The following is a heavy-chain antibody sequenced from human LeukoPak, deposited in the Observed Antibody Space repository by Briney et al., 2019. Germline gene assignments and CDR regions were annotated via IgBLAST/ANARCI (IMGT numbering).Heavy chain of an antibody. CDR3: TREVGYSGWYGD. J-gene: IGHJ4*02. Sequence: PGGSLRLSCAASGFTFSSYEMNWVRQAPGKGLEWVSYISSSGSTIYYADSVKGRFTISRDNSKNTLYLQMNSLRAEDTAVYYCTREVGYSGWYGDWGQGTLATVSP. D-gene: IGHD6-19*01. V-gene: IGHV3-48*03. CDR1: GFTFSSYE. CDR2: ISSSGSTI.